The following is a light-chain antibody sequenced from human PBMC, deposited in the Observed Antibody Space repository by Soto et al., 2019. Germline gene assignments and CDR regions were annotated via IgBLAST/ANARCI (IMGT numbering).Light chain of an antibody. J-gene: IGKJ2*01. CDR3: QQYGSSPYT. CDR1: QSVSNSY. Sequence: EIVLTQSPGTLSLSPGERATLSCRASQSVSNSYLAWYQQKPGQAPRLLIYGASSRATGIPDRFSGSGSGTDFTLTIAGLEPEDVAVYYCQQYGSSPYTFGQGTELEIK. V-gene: IGKV3-20*01. CDR2: GAS.